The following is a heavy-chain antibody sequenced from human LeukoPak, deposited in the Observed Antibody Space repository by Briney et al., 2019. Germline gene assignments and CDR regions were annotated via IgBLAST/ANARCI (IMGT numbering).Heavy chain of an antibody. V-gene: IGHV3-23*01. CDR2: ISGSGGST. CDR1: RFTFSTYA. Sequence: GGSLRLSCAASRFTFSTYAMSWVRQAPGKGLEWVSAISGSGGSTYYADSVKGRFTISRDNSKNTLYLQMNSLRAEDTAVYYCAKADEVASATIGPAGYWGQGTLVTVSS. J-gene: IGHJ4*02. CDR3: AKADEVASATIGPAGY. D-gene: IGHD2-2*01.